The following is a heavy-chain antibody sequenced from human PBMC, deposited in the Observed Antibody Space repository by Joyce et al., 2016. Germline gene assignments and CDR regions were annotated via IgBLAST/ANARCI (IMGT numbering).Heavy chain of an antibody. Sequence: VQLQESGPGLVKPSQTLSLTCTVSGGSISSDTYYWSWIRQSAGKGLEWIGRVSATGSATYMPSLSSRVTISVDTSKTLFSLKLRSVTAADTAVYYCAREVVEVTSSGVVISDAFDIWGQGTMVTVSS. CDR3: AREVVEVTSSGVVISDAFDI. V-gene: IGHV4-61*02. CDR2: VSATGSA. J-gene: IGHJ3*02. D-gene: IGHD3-3*01. CDR1: GGSISSDTYY.